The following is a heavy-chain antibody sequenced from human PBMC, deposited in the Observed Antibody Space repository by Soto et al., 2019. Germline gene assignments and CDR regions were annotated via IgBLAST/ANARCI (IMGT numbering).Heavy chain of an antibody. V-gene: IGHV3-23*01. CDR3: AKCNVGWFGEYYFDY. Sequence: GGSLRLSCTASGFTFSDSWMTWVRQAPGKGLEWVSAISGSGGSTYYADSVKGRFTISRDNSKNTLYLQMNSLRAEDTAVYYCAKCNVGWFGEYYFDYWGQGTLV. D-gene: IGHD3-10*01. CDR1: GFTFSDSW. J-gene: IGHJ4*02. CDR2: ISGSGGST.